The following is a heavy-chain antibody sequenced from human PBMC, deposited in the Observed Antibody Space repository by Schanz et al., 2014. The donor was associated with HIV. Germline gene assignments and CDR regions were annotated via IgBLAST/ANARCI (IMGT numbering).Heavy chain of an antibody. Sequence: EVQLLESGGGLVQPGGSLRLSCAASGFTFSSLGMSWVRQAPGEGLEWVSGISEFGGSAWYADSVKGRFTISRDNSKNTLYLQMNSLRAEDTAVYYCAKGGFYGDYVSYYYGLDVWGQGTTVTVSS. CDR1: GFTFSSLG. J-gene: IGHJ6*02. V-gene: IGHV3-23*01. CDR2: ISEFGGSA. D-gene: IGHD4-17*01. CDR3: AKGGFYGDYVSYYYGLDV.